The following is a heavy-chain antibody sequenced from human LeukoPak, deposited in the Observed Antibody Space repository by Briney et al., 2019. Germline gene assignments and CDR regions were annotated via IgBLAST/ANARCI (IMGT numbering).Heavy chain of an antibody. CDR3: SRENGAFSPFGY. CDR1: GGSISNTNW. CDR2: ISLTGLT. Sequence: PSDTLSLTCGVSGGSISNTNWWSWVRQPPGQGLEWIGEISLTGLTHYNPSLESRVTVSLDKSKHQLSLTPTSVTAADTAVYYCSRENGAFSPFGYWGQGTLVTVLS. J-gene: IGHJ4*02. V-gene: IGHV4-4*02. D-gene: IGHD2-8*01.